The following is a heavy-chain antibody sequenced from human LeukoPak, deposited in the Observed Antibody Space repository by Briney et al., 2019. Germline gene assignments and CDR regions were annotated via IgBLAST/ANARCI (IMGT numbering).Heavy chain of an antibody. J-gene: IGHJ5*02. CDR1: GLTFSSYS. V-gene: IGHV3-21*01. CDR2: ISSSSSYI. D-gene: IGHD3-3*01. Sequence: GGSLRLSCAASGLTFSSYSMNWVRQAPGKGLEWVSSISSSSSYIYYADSVKGRFTISRDNAKNTLYLQMNSLRAEDTAVYYCASLSITIFGVVISPWGQGTLVTVSS. CDR3: ASLSITIFGVVISP.